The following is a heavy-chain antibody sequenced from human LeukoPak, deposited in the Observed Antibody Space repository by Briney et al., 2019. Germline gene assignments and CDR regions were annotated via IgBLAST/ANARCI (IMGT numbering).Heavy chain of an antibody. D-gene: IGHD3-3*01. CDR3: ARGWSGPYYFDY. V-gene: IGHV1-2*02. Sequence: GASVKVSCKASGYSFTDYHMHWVRQAPGQGLEWMGWINPNSGGTNYAQKFQGRVTMARDTSIGTAYVELSRLRSDDTAAYYCARGWSGPYYFDYWGQGTLVTVSS. CDR1: GYSFTDYH. J-gene: IGHJ4*02. CDR2: INPNSGGT.